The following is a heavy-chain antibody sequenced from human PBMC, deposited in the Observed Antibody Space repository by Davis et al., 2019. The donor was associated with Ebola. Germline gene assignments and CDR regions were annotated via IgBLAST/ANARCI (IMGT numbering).Heavy chain of an antibody. CDR1: GFTVSSNY. D-gene: IGHD5-18*01. V-gene: IGHV3-53*01. Sequence: GESLKISCAASGFTVSSNYMSWVRQAPGKGLEWVSVIYSGGSTYYADSVKGRFTISRDNAKNSLYLQMNSLRAEDTAVYYCARDHRYSYGYDGPFDFFHYYGMDVWGQGTTVTVSS. CDR3: ARDHRYSYGYDGPFDFFHYYGMDV. CDR2: IYSGGST. J-gene: IGHJ6*02.